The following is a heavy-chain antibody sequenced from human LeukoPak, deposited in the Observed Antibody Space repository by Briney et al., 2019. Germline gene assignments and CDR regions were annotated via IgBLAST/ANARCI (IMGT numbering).Heavy chain of an antibody. D-gene: IGHD1-26*01. CDR3: VRDWEGFNFDR. CDR2: VYNSGST. J-gene: IGHJ3*02. CDR1: GGSVSSYY. V-gene: IGHV4-59*02. Sequence: PSETLSLPCTFSGGSVSSYYWSWVRPPPGEGLEWIAYVYNSGSTNYNPSLKRRVPISVDTSKNEFSLKMNSVTAADTAVYYCVRDWEGFNFDRWGQGTMVTVYS.